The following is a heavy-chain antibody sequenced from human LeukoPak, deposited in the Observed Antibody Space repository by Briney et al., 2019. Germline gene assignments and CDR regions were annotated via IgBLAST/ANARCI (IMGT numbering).Heavy chain of an antibody. CDR2: ISYDGSNK. J-gene: IGHJ4*02. CDR1: GFTFSSYG. Sequence: QPGRSLRLSCAASGFTFSSYGMHWVRQAPGKGLEWVAVISYDGSNKYYADSVKGRFTISRDNSKNTLYLQMNSLRAEDTAVYYCARHEQQLGFDYWGQGTLVTVSS. CDR3: ARHEQQLGFDY. V-gene: IGHV3-30*19. D-gene: IGHD6-13*01.